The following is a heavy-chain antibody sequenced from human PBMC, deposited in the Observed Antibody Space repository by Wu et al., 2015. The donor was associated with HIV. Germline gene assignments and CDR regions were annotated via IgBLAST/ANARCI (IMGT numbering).Heavy chain of an antibody. Sequence: QVQLVQSGAEVKKPGSSVKVSCKASGGTFSSYAISWVRQAPGQGLEWMGGIIPIFGTANYAQKFQGRVTITADESTSTAYMELSSLRSEDTAVYYCARDSKYYYGSGSWGYYYYYMDVVGTKGTTVTVSS. CDR1: GGTFSSYA. CDR3: ARDSKYYYGSGSWGYYYYYMDV. D-gene: IGHD3-10*01. CDR2: IIPIFGTA. J-gene: IGHJ6*03. V-gene: IGHV1-69*01.